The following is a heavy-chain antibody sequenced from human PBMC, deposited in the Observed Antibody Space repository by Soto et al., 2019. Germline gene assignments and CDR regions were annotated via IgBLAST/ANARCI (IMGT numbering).Heavy chain of an antibody. D-gene: IGHD6-13*01. V-gene: IGHV2-5*02. Sequence: QITLKESGPTLVKPTQTLTLTCTFSGFSLSTSGVGVGWIRQPPGKALEWLALIYWDDDKRYSPSLKSRLTSTTDPSKHQVVLTITNKDPVDTATYYCAHSPPYSSRWYPGWFDPWGQGTLVTVSS. J-gene: IGHJ5*02. CDR2: IYWDDDK. CDR1: GFSLSTSGVG. CDR3: AHSPPYSSRWYPGWFDP.